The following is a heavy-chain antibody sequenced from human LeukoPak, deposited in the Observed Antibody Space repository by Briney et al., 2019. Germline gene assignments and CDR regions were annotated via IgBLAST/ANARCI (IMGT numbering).Heavy chain of an antibody. CDR3: ARHGSSSWGDLDY. Sequence: SETLSLTCTVSGGSISSSSYYWGWIRQPPGKGLEWIGSIYYIGSTYYNPALKSRVTRSVDTSKNQFSPKLSSVTAADTAVYYCARHGSSSWGDLDYWGQGTLVTVSS. V-gene: IGHV4-39*01. D-gene: IGHD6-13*01. CDR1: GGSISSSSYY. CDR2: IYYIGST. J-gene: IGHJ4*02.